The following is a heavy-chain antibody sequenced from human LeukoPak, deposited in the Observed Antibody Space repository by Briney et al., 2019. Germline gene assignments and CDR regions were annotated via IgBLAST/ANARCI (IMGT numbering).Heavy chain of an antibody. D-gene: IGHD2-15*01. CDR3: ARPSAGGYCSGGSCYPWFDP. CDR1: GGSISTYY. J-gene: IGHJ5*02. Sequence: SETLSLTCTVSGGSISTYYWSWIRQPPGKGLEWIGEINHSGSTNYNPSLKSRVTISVDTSKNQFSLKLSSVTAADTAVYYCARPSAGGYCSGGSCYPWFDPWGQGTLVTVSS. V-gene: IGHV4-34*01. CDR2: INHSGST.